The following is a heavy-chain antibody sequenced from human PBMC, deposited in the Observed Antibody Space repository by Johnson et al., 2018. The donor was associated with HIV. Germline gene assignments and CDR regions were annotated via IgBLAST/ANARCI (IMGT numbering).Heavy chain of an antibody. Sequence: VQLVESGGGVVRPGGSLRLSCAASGFTFSDHDMHWVRQTEGIGLEWVSAIGTLGDTHYHGSVKGRFPLLRENATNFLYLQMNSLAAGDTAVYYCARGRPGGPNLLDAAGNDAFDIWGQGTMVTVSS. J-gene: IGHJ3*02. V-gene: IGHV3-13*01. D-gene: IGHD6-13*01. CDR2: IGTLGDT. CDR3: ARGRPGGPNLLDAAGNDAFDI. CDR1: GFTFSDHD.